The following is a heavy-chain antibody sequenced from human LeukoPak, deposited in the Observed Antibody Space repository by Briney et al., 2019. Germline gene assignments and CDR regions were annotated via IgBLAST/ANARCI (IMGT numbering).Heavy chain of an antibody. CDR1: GFTFNSYA. CDR3: AREDQQLPDY. D-gene: IGHD2-2*01. Sequence: GGSLRLSCTASGFTFNSYAMHWVRQSPGKGLGWVAVISKDGSNKYCVDSVKGRFTISRDNSMNTVYLQMSSLRPDDTAVYYCAREDQQLPDYWGQGTLVTVSS. J-gene: IGHJ4*02. CDR2: ISKDGSNK. V-gene: IGHV3-30-3*01.